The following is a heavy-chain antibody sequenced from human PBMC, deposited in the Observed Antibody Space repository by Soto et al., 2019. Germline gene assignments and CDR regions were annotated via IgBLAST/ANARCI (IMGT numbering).Heavy chain of an antibody. Sequence: QVQLVQSGADVKKPGASVKVSCKASGFTFTNYFFHWVRQAPRQDLEWMGIISPYDGSTNLVQSLQGTVTMTSDTSTSTVYMELSSLRSEDTAVYYCARGDGRGSSGFYYYYGMDVWGHGTTVTVSS. V-gene: IGHV1-46*01. CDR1: GFTFTNYF. CDR2: ISPYDGST. J-gene: IGHJ6*02. CDR3: ARGDGRGSSGFYYYYGMDV. D-gene: IGHD6-25*01.